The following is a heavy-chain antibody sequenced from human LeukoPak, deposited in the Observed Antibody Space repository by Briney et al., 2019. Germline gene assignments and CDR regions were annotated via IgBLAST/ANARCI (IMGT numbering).Heavy chain of an antibody. CDR3: ARDAPFLWFGELSAFDY. CDR2: IKQDGSEK. Sequence: GGSPRLSCAASGFTFSSDWMSWVRQAPGKGLEWVANIKQDGSEKYYVDSVKGRFTISRDNAKNSLYLQMNSLRAEDTAVYCCARDAPFLWFGELSAFDYWGQRTLVTVSS. CDR1: GFTFSSDW. V-gene: IGHV3-7*01. D-gene: IGHD3-10*01. J-gene: IGHJ4*02.